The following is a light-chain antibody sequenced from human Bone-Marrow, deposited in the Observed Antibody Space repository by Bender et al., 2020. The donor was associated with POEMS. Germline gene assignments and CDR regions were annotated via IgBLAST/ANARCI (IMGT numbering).Light chain of an antibody. Sequence: QSALTQPHSVSGSPGQSVAISCTGTGSDVGGHNSVSWYQQHPGKAPTLLIYDVTKRPSGVPDRFSGSKSGNTASLTISGLQAEDEADYFCCSYAGRNPWVFGRGTKLTV. CDR2: DVT. CDR3: CSYAGRNPWV. V-gene: IGLV2-11*01. CDR1: GSDVGGHNS. J-gene: IGLJ3*02.